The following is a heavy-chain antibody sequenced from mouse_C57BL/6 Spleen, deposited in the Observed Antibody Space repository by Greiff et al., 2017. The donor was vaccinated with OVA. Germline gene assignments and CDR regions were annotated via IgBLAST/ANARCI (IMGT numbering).Heavy chain of an antibody. CDR2: INPNNGGT. J-gene: IGHJ1*03. V-gene: IGHV1-22*01. D-gene: IGHD1-1*01. CDR3: ARSGFTTVGATGDWYFDV. Sequence: EVQLQQSGPELVKPGASVKMSCKASGYTFTDYYMHWVKQSHGKSLEWIGYINPNNGGTSYNQKFKGKATLTVNKSSSTAYMELRSLTSEDSAVYYCARSGFTTVGATGDWYFDVWGKGTTVTVSS. CDR1: GYTFTDYY.